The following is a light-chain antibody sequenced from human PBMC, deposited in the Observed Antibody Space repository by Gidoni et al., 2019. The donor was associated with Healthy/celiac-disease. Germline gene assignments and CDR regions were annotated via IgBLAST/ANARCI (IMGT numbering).Light chain of an antibody. CDR1: QSVSSY. Sequence: IVLTQSPATLSLSPGERATLSCRASQSVSSYLAWYQQKPGQAPRLRSYDASNRATGIPARFSGSGSGTDFTLTISSLEPEDFAVYYCQQRSNWPGTFGGGTKVEIK. CDR3: QQRSNWPGT. V-gene: IGKV3-11*01. CDR2: DAS. J-gene: IGKJ4*01.